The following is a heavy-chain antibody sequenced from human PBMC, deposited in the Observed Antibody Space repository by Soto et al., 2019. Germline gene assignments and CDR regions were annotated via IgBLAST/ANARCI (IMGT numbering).Heavy chain of an antibody. D-gene: IGHD3-22*01. CDR1: GFTFSSYA. V-gene: IGHV3-23*01. CDR2: ISSSGGST. J-gene: IGHJ4*02. Sequence: PGGSLRLSCAASGFTFSSYAMSWVRQAPGKGLEWVSAISSSGGSTYYADSVKGRFTISRDNSKNTLYLQMNSLRAEDTAVYYCAKAGYYDSSGYYFFDYWGQGTLVTVSS. CDR3: AKAGYYDSSGYYFFDY.